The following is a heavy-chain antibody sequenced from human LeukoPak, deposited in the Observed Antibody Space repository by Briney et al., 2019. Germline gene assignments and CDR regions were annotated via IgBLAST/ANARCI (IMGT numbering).Heavy chain of an antibody. CDR1: GFTFSSYS. CDR3: AIIPGIQLWTYFDY. CDR2: ISSSSSTI. Sequence: PGGSLRLSCAASGFTFSSYSMNWVRQAPGKGLEWVSYISSSSSTIYYADSVKGRFTISRDNAKNSLYLQMNSLRAKDTAVYYCAIIPGIQLWTYFDYWGQGTLVTVSS. V-gene: IGHV3-48*01. J-gene: IGHJ4*02. D-gene: IGHD5-18*01.